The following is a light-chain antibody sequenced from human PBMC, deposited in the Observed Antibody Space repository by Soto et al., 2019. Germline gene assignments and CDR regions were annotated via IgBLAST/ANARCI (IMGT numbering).Light chain of an antibody. CDR2: DVS. CDR1: RNEVGGYNY. V-gene: IGLV2-14*01. CDR3: SSYTSSSLYV. J-gene: IGLJ1*01. Sequence: QSVLTQPASLSGSPGQSITISCTGNRNEVGGYNYVSWYQQHPGKAPKLMIYDVSNRPSGVSNRFSGSKSGNTASLTISGLQAEDEADYYCSSYTSSSLYVFGTGTKVTVL.